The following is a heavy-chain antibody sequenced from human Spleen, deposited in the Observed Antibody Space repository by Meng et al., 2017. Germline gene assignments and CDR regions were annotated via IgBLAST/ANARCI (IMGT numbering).Heavy chain of an antibody. CDR3: VRSSGWVRTGFDP. D-gene: IGHD6-19*01. Sequence: QVQLLESGPGLVKPSGTLSLTCAVSGGSVSSSSYYWGWIRQPPGKGLEWIGNIYYSGSTYYNPSLKSRVSISVDTSKNQFSLKLSSVTAADTAVYYCVRSSGWVRTGFDPWGQGTLVTVSS. CDR1: GGSVSSSSYY. CDR2: IYYSGST. J-gene: IGHJ5*02. V-gene: IGHV4-39*01.